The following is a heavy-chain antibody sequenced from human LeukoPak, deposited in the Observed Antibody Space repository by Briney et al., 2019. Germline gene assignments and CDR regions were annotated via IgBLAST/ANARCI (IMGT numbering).Heavy chain of an antibody. Sequence: SETLSLTCDVSGGSISSGLYSWSWIRQPLGKGLEWIGYIYHTGSTYYSPSLKSRVTISVDTSKNQFSLRLSSVTAADTAVYYCARLQYCSGTSCYWFDPWGQGTLVTVSS. CDR2: IYHTGST. D-gene: IGHD2-2*01. CDR1: GGSISSGLYS. J-gene: IGHJ5*02. V-gene: IGHV4-30-2*01. CDR3: ARLQYCSGTSCYWFDP.